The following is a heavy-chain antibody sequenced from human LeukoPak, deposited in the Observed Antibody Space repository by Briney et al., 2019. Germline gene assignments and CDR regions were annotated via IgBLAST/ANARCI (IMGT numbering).Heavy chain of an antibody. CDR3: AKDRRGSCNAGSCYCCDY. CDR1: EFTFNRYG. CDR2: IRFDGSDE. Sequence: PGGSLRLSCTASEFTFNRYGMHWVRQAPGKGLEWVAFIRFDGSDEHYADSVKGRFTISRDNSKNTLYLQMNSLRAEDTAVYYCAKDRRGSCNAGSCYCCDYWGRGALVTVSS. D-gene: IGHD2-15*01. V-gene: IGHV3-30*02. J-gene: IGHJ4*02.